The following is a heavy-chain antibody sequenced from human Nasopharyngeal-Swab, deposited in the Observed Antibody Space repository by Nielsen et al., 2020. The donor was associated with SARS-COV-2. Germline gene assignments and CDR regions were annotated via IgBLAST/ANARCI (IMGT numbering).Heavy chain of an antibody. Sequence: WIRQPPGKGLEWIGYIYYSGSTYYNPSLKSRVTISVDTSKDQFSLKLSSVTAADTAVYYCARQSWAGYYYDSSGYMDVWGKGTTATVSS. V-gene: IGHV4-31*02. CDR3: ARQSWAGYYYDSSGYMDV. J-gene: IGHJ6*04. D-gene: IGHD3-22*01. CDR2: IYYSGST.